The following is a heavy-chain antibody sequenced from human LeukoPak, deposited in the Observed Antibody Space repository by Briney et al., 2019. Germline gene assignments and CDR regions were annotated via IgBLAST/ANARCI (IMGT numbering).Heavy chain of an antibody. V-gene: IGHV3-15*01. J-gene: IGHJ4*02. CDR3: ARDSSGYPGDY. CDR1: GFTFSNAW. CDR2: IKSKTDGGTT. D-gene: IGHD3-22*01. Sequence: GGSLRLSCAASGFTFSNAWMSWVRQAPGKGLEWVGRIKSKTDGGTTDYAAPVKGRFTISRDDSKNTLYLQMNSLRAEDTAVYYCARDSSGYPGDYWGQGTLVTVSS.